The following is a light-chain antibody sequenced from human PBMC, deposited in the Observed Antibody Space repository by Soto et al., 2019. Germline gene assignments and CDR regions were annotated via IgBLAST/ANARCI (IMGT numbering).Light chain of an antibody. CDR3: SSYTSSSTAV. J-gene: IGLJ7*01. Sequence: QSALTQPASVSGSPGQSITISCTGTSSDVGAYKYVSWYQQHPGKAPKLMIYEVSNRPSGVSNRFSGSKSGNTASLTISGLQAEDEADYYCSSYTSSSTAVFGGGTQLTVL. CDR1: SSDVGAYKY. V-gene: IGLV2-14*01. CDR2: EVS.